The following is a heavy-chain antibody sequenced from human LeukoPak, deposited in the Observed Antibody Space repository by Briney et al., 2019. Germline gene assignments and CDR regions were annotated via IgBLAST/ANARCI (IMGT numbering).Heavy chain of an antibody. V-gene: IGHV3-7*03. D-gene: IGHD6-13*01. Sequence: GGSLRLSCAASGFTLSSNWMSWVRQAPGKGLEWVANIKQDGSDKYYVDSVKGRFTISRDNAKNTLYLQMNSLRAEDTAVYYCAKLLRIAAARGAFDIWGQGTMVTVSS. CDR1: GFTLSSNW. CDR2: IKQDGSDK. J-gene: IGHJ3*02. CDR3: AKLLRIAAARGAFDI.